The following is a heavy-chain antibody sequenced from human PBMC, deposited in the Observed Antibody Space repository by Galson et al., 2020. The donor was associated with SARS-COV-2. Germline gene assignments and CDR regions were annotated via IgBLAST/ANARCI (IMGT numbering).Heavy chain of an antibody. J-gene: IGHJ3*02. Sequence: GGSLRLSCAASGFTFSSYGMHWVRQAPGKGLEWVAVIWYDGSNKYYADSVKGRFTISRDNSKNTLYLQMNSLRAEDTAVYYCARVRRSRAALAYCGGDCYRWGAFDIWGQGTMVTVSS. D-gene: IGHD2-21*02. CDR2: IWYDGSNK. V-gene: IGHV3-33*01. CDR1: GFTFSSYG. CDR3: ARVRRSRAALAYCGGDCYRWGAFDI.